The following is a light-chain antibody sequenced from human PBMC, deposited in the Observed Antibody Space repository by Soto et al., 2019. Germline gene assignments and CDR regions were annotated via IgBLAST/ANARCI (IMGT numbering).Light chain of an antibody. CDR1: SSDVGGYNY. CDR2: DVS. CDR3: SSYQPSSSRN. Sequence: QSALTQPASVSGSPGQSITISCTGTSSDVGGYNYVSWYQQHPGKAPKLMIYDVSNRPSGVSNRFSGSKSANTAYLTISRHQAEDEADYYCSSYQPSSSRNFGSGTKRTVL. J-gene: IGLJ1*01. V-gene: IGLV2-14*01.